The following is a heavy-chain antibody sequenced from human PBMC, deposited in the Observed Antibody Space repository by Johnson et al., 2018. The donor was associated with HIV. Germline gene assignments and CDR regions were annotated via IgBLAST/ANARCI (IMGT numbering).Heavy chain of an antibody. D-gene: IGHD5-24*01. CDR2: IKQDGSDR. Sequence: VQLVESGGGLVLPGGSLRLSCVGSGFTFSSYWMSWVRQAPGKGLEWVATIKQDGSDRYHVDSVKCRFTISRDNAKKSLYLQMNSLRVEDTAVYFCARNGDGYTPDAFDIWGQGTVVTVSS. J-gene: IGHJ3*02. V-gene: IGHV3-7*01. CDR3: ARNGDGYTPDAFDI. CDR1: GFTFSSYW.